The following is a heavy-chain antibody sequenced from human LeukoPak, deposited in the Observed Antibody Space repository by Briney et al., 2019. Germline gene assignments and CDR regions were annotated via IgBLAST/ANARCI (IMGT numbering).Heavy chain of an antibody. J-gene: IGHJ6*03. D-gene: IGHD5-12*01. CDR3: ARDRSGYDTLGYYYYYMDV. CDR1: GFTVSSNY. CDR2: IYSGGST. V-gene: IGHV3-53*01. Sequence: GGSLRLSCAASGFTVSSNYMSWVRQAPGKGLEWVSVIYSGGSTYYADSVKGRFTISRDNSKNTLYLQMNGLRAEDTAVYYCARDRSGYDTLGYYYYYMDVWGKGTTVTVSS.